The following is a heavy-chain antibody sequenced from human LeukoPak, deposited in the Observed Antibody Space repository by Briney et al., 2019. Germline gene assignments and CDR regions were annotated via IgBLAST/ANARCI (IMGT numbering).Heavy chain of an antibody. CDR3: ARVTYYYDSSGYYYRLYYYYGMDV. D-gene: IGHD3-22*01. CDR2: MNPNSGNT. J-gene: IGHJ6*02. Sequence: GASVKLCCKASGYIFTSYDINWVRQATGQGLGWMGWMNPNSGNTGYAQKFQGRGTMTGNTSISTAYMELSSLRSEDSAVYYCARVTYYYDSSGYYYRLYYYYGMDVWGQGTTVTVSS. V-gene: IGHV1-8*01. CDR1: GYIFTSYD.